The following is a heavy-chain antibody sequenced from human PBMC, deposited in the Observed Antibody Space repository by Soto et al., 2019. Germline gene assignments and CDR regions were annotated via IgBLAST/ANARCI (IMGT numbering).Heavy chain of an antibody. CDR3: ALTLGGCTNGVCYRGWYFDL. D-gene: IGHD2-8*01. V-gene: IGHV4-31*03. CDR1: GGSISSGGYY. J-gene: IGHJ2*01. CDR2: IYYSGST. Sequence: QVQLQESGPGLVKPSQTLSLTCTVSGGSISSGGYYWSWIRQHPGKGLEWIGYIYYSGSTYYNPSLKSRVTISVDTSKNQFSLKLSSVTAADTAVYYCALTLGGCTNGVCYRGWYFDLWGRGTLVTVSS.